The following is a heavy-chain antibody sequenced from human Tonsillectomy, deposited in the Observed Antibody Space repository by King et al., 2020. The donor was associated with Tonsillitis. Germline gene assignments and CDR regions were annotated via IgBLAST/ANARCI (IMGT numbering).Heavy chain of an antibody. J-gene: IGHJ5*02. V-gene: IGHV4-61*02. CDR3: ARGGDLSTGGSLFDP. D-gene: IGHD3-9*01. CDR1: GASISSASYY. CDR2: IYTSGST. Sequence: QLQESGPGLVKPSQTLSLTCSVSGASISSASYYWSWIRQPAGKGLEWIGRIYTSGSTDYNPSLESRVTMSTDTSRNQFSPKLSSVTAADTAVYYCARGGDLSTGGSLFDPWGQGTLVTVSS.